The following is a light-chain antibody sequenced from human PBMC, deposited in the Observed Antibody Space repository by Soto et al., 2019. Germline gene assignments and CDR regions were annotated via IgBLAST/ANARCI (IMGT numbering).Light chain of an antibody. Sequence: PMIKPPPSSSTSVGDVAIITCRASQSISSYLNWYQQKPGKAPKLLIYAASSLQSGVPSRFSGSGSGTDFTLTISRLQPEDFATYYRQQSYIIPPTFGQGT. CDR2: AAS. CDR3: QQSYIIPPT. CDR1: QSISSY. J-gene: IGKJ1*01. V-gene: IGKV1-39*01.